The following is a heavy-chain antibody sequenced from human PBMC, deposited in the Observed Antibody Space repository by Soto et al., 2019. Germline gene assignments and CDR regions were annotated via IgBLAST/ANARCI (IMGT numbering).Heavy chain of an antibody. CDR1: GGSINSHDHY. CDR3: ARDKRGEVMRGSGMDV. D-gene: IGHD3-10*01. J-gene: IGHJ6*02. V-gene: IGHV4-31*03. Sequence: QVHLQESGPGVLKPSPTLSLTCTVSGGSINSHDHYWSWIRQHPGKGLEWGGHIYYRGTSSYNPSLQSRRTISMYTAKNQFSLKLTSVTAADTAVYYCARDKRGEVMRGSGMDVWGQGTTVTVSS. CDR2: IYYRGTS.